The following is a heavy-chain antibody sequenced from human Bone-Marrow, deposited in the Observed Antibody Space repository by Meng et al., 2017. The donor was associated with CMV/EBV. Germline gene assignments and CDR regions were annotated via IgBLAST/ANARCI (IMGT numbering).Heavy chain of an antibody. CDR3: ARDNDWGPDY. Sequence: ASVKVSCKASGYSFTDHYFHWVRQAPGQGLEWMGWIYPNSGGTHYAQKFHGRLTVTTDTSISTGYMELSSLGSDDTAVYYWARDNDWGPDYWGQGTLVTVSS. V-gene: IGHV1-2*02. D-gene: IGHD3-9*01. CDR1: GYSFTDHY. J-gene: IGHJ4*02. CDR2: IYPNSGGT.